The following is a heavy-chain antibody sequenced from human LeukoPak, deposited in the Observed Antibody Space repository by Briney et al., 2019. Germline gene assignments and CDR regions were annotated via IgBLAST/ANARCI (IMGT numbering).Heavy chain of an antibody. D-gene: IGHD3-22*01. CDR2: INHSGST. V-gene: IGHV4-34*01. J-gene: IGHJ4*02. Sequence: SETLSLTCAVYGGSFSGYYWSWIRQPPGKGLEWIGEINHSGSTNYNPSLKSRVTISVDTSKNQFSLKLSSVTAADTAVYYCARVDDSSGYYVDYWGQGTLVTVSS. CDR1: GGSFSGYY. CDR3: ARVDDSSGYYVDY.